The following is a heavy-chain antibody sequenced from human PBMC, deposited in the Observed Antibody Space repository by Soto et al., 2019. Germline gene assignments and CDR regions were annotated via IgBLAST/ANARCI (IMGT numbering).Heavy chain of an antibody. J-gene: IGHJ4*02. D-gene: IGHD3-3*01. Sequence: LSLTCTFSGVSIRGGGDYLSWIRQRPGKGLEWIGYIYYSVSTYYNPSLKSRVTISVDTSKNQFSLSLNSVTAADTAVYYCARFRRKEWFIYEHWFWGQGTLVTVSS. CDR2: IYYSVST. CDR3: ARFRRKEWFIYEHWF. CDR1: GVSIRGGGDY. V-gene: IGHV4-31*03.